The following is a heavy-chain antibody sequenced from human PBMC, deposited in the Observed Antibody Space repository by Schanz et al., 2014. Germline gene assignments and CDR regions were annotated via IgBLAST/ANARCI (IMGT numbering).Heavy chain of an antibody. CDR3: AKDGGCSSTNCHDFVVPELPFES. J-gene: IGHJ4*02. V-gene: IGHV3-23*01. Sequence: EVQLLESGGALEQPGGSLRLSCAASGITFSSYAMSWVRQAPGKGLEWVLAISGSGGDTYYADSVKGRFYISRDNSKNTLYLQMSSRRGDDTAVYYCAKDGGCSSTNCHDFVVPELPFESWGQGTLVTVSS. D-gene: IGHD2-2*01. CDR2: ISGSGGDT. CDR1: GITFSSYA.